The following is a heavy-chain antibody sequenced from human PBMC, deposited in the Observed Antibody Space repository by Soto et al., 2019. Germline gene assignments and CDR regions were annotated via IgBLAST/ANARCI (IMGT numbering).Heavy chain of an antibody. V-gene: IGHV5-51*01. CDR2: IYPGDSDT. Sequence: PGESLKISCKGSGYSFTSYWIGWVRQMPGKGLEWMGIIYPGDSDTRYSPSFQGQVTISADKSISTAYLQWSSPKASDTAMYYCARHYRAENIAARHYYYGMDVWGQGTTVTVSS. D-gene: IGHD6-6*01. J-gene: IGHJ6*01. CDR1: GYSFTSYW. CDR3: ARHYRAENIAARHYYYGMDV.